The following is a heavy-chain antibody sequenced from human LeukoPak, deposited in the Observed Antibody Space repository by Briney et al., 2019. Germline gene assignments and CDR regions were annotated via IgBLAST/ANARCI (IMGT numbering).Heavy chain of an antibody. V-gene: IGHV1-69*13. J-gene: IGHJ4*02. D-gene: IGHD3-10*01. Sequence: ASVKVSCKASGGTFSSYAISWVRQAPGQGLEWMGGIIPIFGTANYAQKFQGRVTITADESTSTAYMELSSLRSEDTAVYYCARSSFFHGRELLYTNFDYWGQGTLVTVSS. CDR2: IIPIFGTA. CDR1: GGTFSSYA. CDR3: ARSSFFHGRELLYTNFDY.